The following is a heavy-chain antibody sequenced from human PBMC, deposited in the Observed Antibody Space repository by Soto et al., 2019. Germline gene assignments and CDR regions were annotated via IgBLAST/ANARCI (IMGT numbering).Heavy chain of an antibody. V-gene: IGHV1-2*02. Sequence: ASVKVSCKASGYTFTGYYMHWVRQAPGQGLEWMGRINPNSGGTIYAQKFQGRVTMTRDTSTSTVYMELSSLRSEDTAVYYCARVLTGGGDSKPYYYYGMDVWGQGTTVTVSS. D-gene: IGHD2-21*02. CDR1: GYTFTGYY. CDR2: INPNSGGT. J-gene: IGHJ6*02. CDR3: ARVLTGGGDSKPYYYYGMDV.